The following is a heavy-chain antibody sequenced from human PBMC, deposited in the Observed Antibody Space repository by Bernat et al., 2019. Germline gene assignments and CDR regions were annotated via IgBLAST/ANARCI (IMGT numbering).Heavy chain of an antibody. D-gene: IGHD6-19*01. CDR2: ISYDGSNK. Sequence: QVQLVESGGGVVQPGRSLRLSCAASGFTFSSYGMHWVRQAPGKGLEWVAVISYDGSNKYYADSVKGRFTISRDKSKNTLYQQMNSLRAEDTAVYDCAKAEEQWLGEYFQHWGQGTLVTVSS. CDR1: GFTFSSYG. J-gene: IGHJ1*01. CDR3: AKAEEQWLGEYFQH. V-gene: IGHV3-30*18.